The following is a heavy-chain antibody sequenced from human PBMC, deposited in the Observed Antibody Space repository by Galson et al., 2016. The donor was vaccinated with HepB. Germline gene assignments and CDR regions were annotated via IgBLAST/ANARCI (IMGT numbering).Heavy chain of an antibody. CDR3: ARKRGHSGSYYYYGLDV. J-gene: IGHJ6*02. CDR1: GFTLSGHA. D-gene: IGHD1-26*01. Sequence: LRLSCAASGFTLSGHAMHWVRQAPGKGLEWVAAISYDGNNKWYAGSVKGRFTISRDNSKTTLYLEMNSLRAEDTAVYYCARKRGHSGSYYYYGLDVWGQGTTVTVSS. V-gene: IGHV3-30-3*01. CDR2: ISYDGNNK.